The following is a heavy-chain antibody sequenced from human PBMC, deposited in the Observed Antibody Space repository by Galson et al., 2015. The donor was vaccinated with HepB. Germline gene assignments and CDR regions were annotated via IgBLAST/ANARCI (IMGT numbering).Heavy chain of an antibody. CDR3: AADQVNGGTDWFDP. D-gene: IGHD3-16*01. J-gene: IGHJ5*02. V-gene: IGHV1-58*01. CDR2: IVVGSGNT. CDR1: GFTFTSSA. Sequence: SVKVSCKASGFTFTSSAVQWVRQARGQRLEWIGWIVVGSGNTNYAQKFQERVTITRDMSTSTAYMELSSQRSEDTAVYYCAADQVNGGTDWFDPWGQGTLVTVSS.